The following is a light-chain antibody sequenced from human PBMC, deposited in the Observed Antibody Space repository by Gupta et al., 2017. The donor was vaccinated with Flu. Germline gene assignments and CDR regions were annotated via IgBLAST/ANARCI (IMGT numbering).Light chain of an antibody. CDR2: DVS. Sequence: SVTISCTGTISDVGGYNYVSWCQQHPGKAPKLMIYDVSKRPSGVPDRFSGSKSGNTASLTISGLQAEDEADYYCCSYAGSYTWVFGGGTKLTVL. J-gene: IGLJ2*01. CDR1: ISDVGGYNY. CDR3: CSYAGSYTWV. V-gene: IGLV2-11*01.